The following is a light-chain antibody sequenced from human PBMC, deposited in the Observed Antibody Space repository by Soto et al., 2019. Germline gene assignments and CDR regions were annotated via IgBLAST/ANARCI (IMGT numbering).Light chain of an antibody. V-gene: IGKV1-5*01. CDR1: QNINTW. CDR2: DAS. J-gene: IGKJ2*01. Sequence: DIQMTQSPSTLSASIGERITISCRASQNINTWVAWYQQKPGRAPKVLIYDASSVETGVPSRISGSGSGTDFILTISRQQLDDFATYYCHQYYGYPYTFGQGTKLEIK. CDR3: HQYYGYPYT.